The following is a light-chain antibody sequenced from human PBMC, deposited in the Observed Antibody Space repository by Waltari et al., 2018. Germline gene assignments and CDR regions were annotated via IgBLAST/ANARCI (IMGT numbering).Light chain of an antibody. CDR3: HQYNNWPRT. Sequence: EIVMTQSPATLSVSPGERATLSCRASQSVGINLAWYQHKPGQVPRLFVSGASTRATGFPARCSGSGSGTEFTLTISSLQSEDFAVYYCHQYNNWPRTFGQGTKVEIK. J-gene: IGKJ1*01. CDR2: GAS. V-gene: IGKV3-15*01. CDR1: QSVGIN.